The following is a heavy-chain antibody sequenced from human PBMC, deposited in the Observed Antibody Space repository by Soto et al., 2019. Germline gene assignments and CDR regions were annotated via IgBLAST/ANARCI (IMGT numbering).Heavy chain of an antibody. CDR3: ARQPYDSSGYYYGA. J-gene: IGHJ5*02. D-gene: IGHD3-22*01. CDR1: AGSISRSNYY. CDR2: MYSSGNT. Sequence: QLQLQESGPGLVKPSETLSLTCTVSAGSISRSNYYWGWIRQPPGKGLEWIGSMYSSGNTYYNSSLKSRVSISVDTSKNQFSLKLTPVTAADTAVYYCARQPYDSSGYYYGAWGQGTLVIVSS. V-gene: IGHV4-39*01.